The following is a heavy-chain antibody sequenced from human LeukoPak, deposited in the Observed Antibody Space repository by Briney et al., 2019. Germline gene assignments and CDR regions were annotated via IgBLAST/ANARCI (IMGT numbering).Heavy chain of an antibody. J-gene: IGHJ4*02. CDR2: ISGSGGST. CDR3: ARVLYGYTVDY. CDR1: GFTFSSYA. V-gene: IGHV3-23*01. Sequence: RGSLRLSCAASGFTFSSYAMSWVRQAPGKGLEWVSAISGSGGSTYYADSVKGRFTISRDNSKNTLYLQMNSLRAEDTAVYYCARVLYGYTVDYWGQGTLVTVSS. D-gene: IGHD3-16*01.